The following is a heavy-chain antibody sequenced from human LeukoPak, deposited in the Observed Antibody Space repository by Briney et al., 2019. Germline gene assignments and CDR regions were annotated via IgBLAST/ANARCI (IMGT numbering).Heavy chain of an antibody. V-gene: IGHV3-48*03. J-gene: IGHJ4*02. D-gene: IGHD6-13*01. CDR1: GFTFSGYE. Sequence: QPGGSLRLSCAVSGFTFSGYEMNWVRQAPGKGLEWVSYISSSGNTIYYADSVKGRFTISRDNAKNSLYLQMNSLRAEDTAVYYCAREGQGSWYWRVDYWGQGSLVTVSS. CDR3: AREGQGSWYWRVDY. CDR2: ISSSGNTI.